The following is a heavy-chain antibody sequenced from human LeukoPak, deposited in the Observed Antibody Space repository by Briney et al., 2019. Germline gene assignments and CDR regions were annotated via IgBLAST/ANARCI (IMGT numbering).Heavy chain of an antibody. CDR1: GYPFTTYG. Sequence: GASVKVSCKASGYPFTTYGITWVRQAPGQGLEWMGWISTYNGNTNYAQKLQGRVTMTTDTSTSTAYMELRSLRSDDTAVYYCARVAYYYDSSGSTGPFDYWGQGTLVTVSS. CDR3: ARVAYYYDSSGSTGPFDY. D-gene: IGHD3-22*01. CDR2: ISTYNGNT. V-gene: IGHV1-18*01. J-gene: IGHJ4*02.